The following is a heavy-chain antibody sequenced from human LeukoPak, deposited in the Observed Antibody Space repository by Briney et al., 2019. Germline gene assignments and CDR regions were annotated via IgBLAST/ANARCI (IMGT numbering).Heavy chain of an antibody. Sequence: PGGSLRLSCAASGFTFSSYAMSWVRQAPGKGLEWVSAISGSGGSTYYADSVKGRFTISRDNPKNTLYLQMNSLRAEDTAVYYCAKGSVYRVGATIFDYWGQGTLVTVSS. J-gene: IGHJ4*02. CDR1: GFTFSSYA. CDR2: ISGSGGST. D-gene: IGHD1-26*01. CDR3: AKGSVYRVGATIFDY. V-gene: IGHV3-23*01.